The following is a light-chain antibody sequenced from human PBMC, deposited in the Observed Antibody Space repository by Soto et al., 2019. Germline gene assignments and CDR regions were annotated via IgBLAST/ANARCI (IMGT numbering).Light chain of an antibody. CDR3: KQYDNWPIT. J-gene: IGKJ5*01. CDR1: QSVSSN. V-gene: IGKV3-15*01. Sequence: ERVMTQSPATLSVSPGERATLSCRASQSVSSNLAWYQQKPGQAPGLFIYGAYTRATAIQPRFSGSGSGTEFTLTIRSLQSEDFAVYYCKQYDNWPITFGQGTRLEIK. CDR2: GAY.